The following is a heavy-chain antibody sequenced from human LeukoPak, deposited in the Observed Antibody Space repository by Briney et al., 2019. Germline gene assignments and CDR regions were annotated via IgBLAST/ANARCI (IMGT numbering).Heavy chain of an antibody. CDR3: ARDLPRQDYYGSGSYANWFDP. Sequence: SETLSLTCTVSGGSISSGSYYWSWTRQPAGKGLEWIGRIYTSGSTNYNPSLKSRVTISVDTSKNQFSLKLSSVTAADTAVYYCARDLPRQDYYGSGSYANWFDPWGQGTLVTVSS. CDR1: GGSISSGSYY. CDR2: IYTSGST. D-gene: IGHD3-10*01. V-gene: IGHV4-61*02. J-gene: IGHJ5*02.